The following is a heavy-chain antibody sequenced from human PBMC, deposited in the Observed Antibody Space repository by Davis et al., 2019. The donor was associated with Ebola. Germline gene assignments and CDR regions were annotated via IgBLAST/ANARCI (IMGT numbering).Heavy chain of an antibody. Sequence: ASVKVSCKVSGYTLTELSMHWVRQAPGKGLEWMGGFDPEDGETIYAQKFQGRVTMTEDTSTDTAYMELSSLRSEDTAVYYWARVKAPPGVYALHWGDYWGQGTLVTVSS. V-gene: IGHV1-24*01. CDR2: FDPEDGET. CDR1: GYTLTELS. J-gene: IGHJ4*02. D-gene: IGHD2-8*01. CDR3: ARVKAPPGVYALHWGDY.